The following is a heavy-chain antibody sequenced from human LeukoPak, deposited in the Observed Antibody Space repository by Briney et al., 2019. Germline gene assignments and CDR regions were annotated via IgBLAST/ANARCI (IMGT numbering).Heavy chain of an antibody. D-gene: IGHD6-6*01. CDR3: ARTAARRFDY. V-gene: IGHV1-46*01. J-gene: IGHJ4*02. CDR1: GYTFTSYD. Sequence: ASVKVSCKASGYTFTSYDINWVRQATGQGLEWMGIINPTGGSTTYAQKFQGRVTMTRDTSTSTVYMELSSLRSDDTAVYYCARTAARRFDYWGQGTLVTVSS. CDR2: INPTGGST.